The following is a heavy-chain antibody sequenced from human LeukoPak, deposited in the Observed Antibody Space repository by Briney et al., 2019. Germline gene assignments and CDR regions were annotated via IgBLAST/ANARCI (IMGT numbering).Heavy chain of an antibody. J-gene: IGHJ4*02. D-gene: IGHD5-18*01. CDR2: INNNGGAT. Sequence: GGSLRLSCAASGFTFSAYAMSWVRQAPGKGLEWVSTINNNGGATYYADSVKGRFTISRDNFKNTLYLQMNSLRAEDTAVFYCATLGYNYPIDYWGQGTLVTVSS. CDR3: ATLGYNYPIDY. CDR1: GFTFSAYA. V-gene: IGHV3-23*01.